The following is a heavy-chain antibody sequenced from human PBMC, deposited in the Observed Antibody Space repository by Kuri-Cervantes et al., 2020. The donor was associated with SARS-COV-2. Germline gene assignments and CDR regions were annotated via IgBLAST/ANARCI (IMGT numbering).Heavy chain of an antibody. D-gene: IGHD3-3*01. V-gene: IGHV1-18*01. CDR2: ISAYNGNT. J-gene: IGHJ5*02. CDR3: ARGTTIFGVAIWFDP. CDR1: GYTFTSYG. Sequence: ASVKVSCKASGYTFTSYGISWVRQAPGQGLEWMGWISAYNGNTNYAQKLQGRVTMTTDTSTSTAYMELRSLRSDDTAVYYCARGTTIFGVAIWFDPWGQGTLVTVSS.